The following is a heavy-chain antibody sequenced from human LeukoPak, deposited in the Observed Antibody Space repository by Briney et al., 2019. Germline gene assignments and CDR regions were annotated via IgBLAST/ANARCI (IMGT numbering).Heavy chain of an antibody. J-gene: IGHJ4*02. D-gene: IGHD3-3*01. Sequence: SETLSLTCTVSGGSISSSTHYWGWIRQPPGKGLEWMGSIYYTGSTYYNPSLRSRVTISVDTSKNQFSLKLSSVTAADTAAYYCARRGGSGYYSPFDSWGQGTLVTVSS. V-gene: IGHV4-39*01. CDR2: IYYTGST. CDR1: GGSISSSTHY. CDR3: ARRGGSGYYSPFDS.